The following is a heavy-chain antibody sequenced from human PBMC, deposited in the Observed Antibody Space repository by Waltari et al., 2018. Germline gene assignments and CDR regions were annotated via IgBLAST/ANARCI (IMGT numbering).Heavy chain of an antibody. D-gene: IGHD2-21*02. CDR1: GYTLTPLS. CDR2: FDPEDGET. CDR3: ATEKVTATLSWGGHQNP. J-gene: IGHJ5*02. V-gene: IGHV1-24*01. Sequence: QVQLVQSRAEGKKPGAAVKGSCKASGYTLTPLSMHVGRQAPGKGLEWMGGFDPEDGETIYAQKFQGRVTMTEDTSTDTAYMELSSLRSEDTAVYYCATEKVTATLSWGGHQNPWGQGTLVTVSS.